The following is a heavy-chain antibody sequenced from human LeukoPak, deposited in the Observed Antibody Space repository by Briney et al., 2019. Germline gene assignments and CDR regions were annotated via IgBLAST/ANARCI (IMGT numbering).Heavy chain of an antibody. D-gene: IGHD6-13*01. CDR2: ISYDGSNK. CDR1: GFTFSSYA. V-gene: IGHV3-30-3*01. CDR3: AREGQAAGNHFDY. J-gene: IGHJ4*02. Sequence: GGSLRLSCAASGFTFSSYAMHWVRQAPGKGLEWVAVISYDGSNKYYADSVKGRFTISRDNSKNTLYLQMNSLRAEDTAVYYCAREGQAAGNHFDYWGQGTLVTVSS.